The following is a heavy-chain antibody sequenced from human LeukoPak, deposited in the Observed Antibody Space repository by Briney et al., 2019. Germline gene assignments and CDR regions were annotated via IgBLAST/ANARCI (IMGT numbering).Heavy chain of an antibody. V-gene: IGHV3-30*04. D-gene: IGHD1-14*01. CDR3: VKDNPLDY. J-gene: IGHJ4*02. CDR1: GFTFSSYA. Sequence: GRSLRLSCAASGFTFSSYAMHWVRQAPGKGLEWVAFIRYDGNNKLYADSMKGRFTISRDNSKNTLYLHINSLRAEDTAVYYCVKDNPLDYWGQGTLVIVSS. CDR2: IRYDGNNK.